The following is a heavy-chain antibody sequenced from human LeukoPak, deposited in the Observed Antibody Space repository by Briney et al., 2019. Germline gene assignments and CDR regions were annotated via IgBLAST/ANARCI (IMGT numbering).Heavy chain of an antibody. D-gene: IGHD1-26*01. J-gene: IGHJ4*02. V-gene: IGHV4-38-2*02. Sequence: SETLSLTCTASGYSIASGYLWGWIRQTPEKGLEWIATIYHSGRTYYNLSLKSRVTISMDTSRNQFSLKVTSVTAAETALYFCARGGPWELSHRDYFDYWGQGTLVTVSS. CDR3: ARGGPWELSHRDYFDY. CDR2: IYHSGRT. CDR1: GYSIASGYL.